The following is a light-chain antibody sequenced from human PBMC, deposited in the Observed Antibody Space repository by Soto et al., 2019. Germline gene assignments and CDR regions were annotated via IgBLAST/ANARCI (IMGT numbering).Light chain of an antibody. Sequence: DIQMTQSPSALSVYVGDRVTITCRARQSIGTYLYWYQQKPWEDPKLLIYLASNLQSGVPSRFSGSGSGTDFTLTIRSLQPEEFPPYYCQQSYSTPLTCGEGNKVEIK. CDR1: QSIGTY. V-gene: IGKV1-39*01. J-gene: IGKJ4*01. CDR2: LAS. CDR3: QQSYSTPLT.